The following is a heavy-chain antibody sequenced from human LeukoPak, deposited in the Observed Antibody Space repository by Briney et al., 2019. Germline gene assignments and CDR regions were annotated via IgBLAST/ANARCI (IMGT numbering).Heavy chain of an antibody. CDR2: IYYSGSA. CDR3: ARGLNLRWLQMTFDY. D-gene: IGHD5-24*01. V-gene: IGHV4-59*11. CDR1: GGSISSHY. J-gene: IGHJ4*02. Sequence: PSETLSLTCTVSGGSISSHYWSWIRQPPGKGLEWIGYIYYSGSANYNPSLKSRATISVDTSKNQFSLKLSSVTAADTAVYYCARGLNLRWLQMTFDYWGQGTLVTVSS.